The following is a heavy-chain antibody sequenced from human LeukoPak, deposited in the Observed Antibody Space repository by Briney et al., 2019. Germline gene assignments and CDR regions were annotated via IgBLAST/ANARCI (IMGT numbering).Heavy chain of an antibody. Sequence: SETLSLTCAVYGGSFSGYYWSWIRQPPGKGLEWIGYIYYSGSTNYNPSLKSRVTISVDTSKNQFSLKLSSVTAADTAVYYCARDGMRYCTGGVCYTDDAFDIWGQGTMVTVSS. CDR2: IYYSGST. V-gene: IGHV4-59*01. CDR3: ARDGMRYCTGGVCYTDDAFDI. J-gene: IGHJ3*02. CDR1: GGSFSGYY. D-gene: IGHD2-8*02.